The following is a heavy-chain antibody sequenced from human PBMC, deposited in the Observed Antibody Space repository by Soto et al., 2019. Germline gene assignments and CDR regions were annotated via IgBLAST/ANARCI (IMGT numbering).Heavy chain of an antibody. CDR3: AKDINHSGSPRAFDV. D-gene: IGHD1-26*01. CDR1: GFTFDDYA. J-gene: IGHJ3*01. V-gene: IGHV3-9*01. CDR2: ISWNSGSI. Sequence: GGSLRLSCAAPGFTFDDYAMHWVRQAPGKGLEWVSGISWNSGSIGYADSVKGRFTISRDNAKNSLYLQMNSLRAEDTALYYCAKDINHSGSPRAFDVWGQGTMVTVSS.